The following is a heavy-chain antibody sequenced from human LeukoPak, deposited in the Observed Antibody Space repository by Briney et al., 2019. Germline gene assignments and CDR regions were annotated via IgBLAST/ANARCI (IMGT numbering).Heavy chain of an antibody. V-gene: IGHV1-2*02. D-gene: IGHD4-23*01. J-gene: IGHJ4*02. CDR1: GYTFTGYY. CDR2: INPNSGGT. CDR3: ARAIDYGGNRLYFDY. Sequence: APVKVSCKASGYTFTGYYMHWVRQAPGQGLEWMGWINPNSGGTNYAQKFQGRVTMTRDTSISTAYMELSRLRSDDTAVYYCARAIDYGGNRLYFDYWGQGTLVTVSS.